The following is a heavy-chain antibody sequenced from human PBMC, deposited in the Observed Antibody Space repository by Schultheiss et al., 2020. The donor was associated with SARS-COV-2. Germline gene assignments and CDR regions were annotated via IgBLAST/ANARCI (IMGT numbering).Heavy chain of an antibody. J-gene: IGHJ5*02. CDR3: ARDVGWQHLSNWFDA. D-gene: IGHD5-24*01. V-gene: IGHV4-39*07. CDR1: GGSISSGGYY. CDR2: INHSGST. Sequence: GSLRLSCTVSGGSISSGGYYWSWIRQPPGKGLEWIGEINHSGSTNYNPSLKSRVTMSVDTSKNQFSLEMTSVTPADTAVYYCARDVGWQHLSNWFDAWGQGSLVTVSS.